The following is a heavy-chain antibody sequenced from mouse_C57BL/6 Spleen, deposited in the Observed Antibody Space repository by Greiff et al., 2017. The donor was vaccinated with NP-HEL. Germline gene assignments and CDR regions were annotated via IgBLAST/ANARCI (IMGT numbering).Heavy chain of an antibody. D-gene: IGHD4-1*01. CDR2: IDPSDSYT. CDR3: ARGTGSPFAY. Sequence: VKLVESGAELVMPGASVKLSCKASGYTFTSYWMHWVKQRPGQGLEWIGEIDPSDSYTNYNQKFKGKSTLTVDKSSSTAYMQLSSLTSEDSAVYYCARGTGSPFAYWGQGTLVTVSA. CDR1: GYTFTSYW. V-gene: IGHV1-69*01. J-gene: IGHJ3*01.